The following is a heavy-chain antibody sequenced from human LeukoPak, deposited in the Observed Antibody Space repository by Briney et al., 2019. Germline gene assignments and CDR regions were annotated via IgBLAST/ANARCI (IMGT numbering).Heavy chain of an antibody. V-gene: IGHV3-30*18. Sequence: GGSLRLSCAASGFTFSSYGMHWVRQAPGKGLEWVAVISYDGSNKYYADSVKGRFTISRDNSKNTLYLRMNSLRAEDTAVYYCAKDREMATITGTFDYWGQGTLVTVSS. J-gene: IGHJ4*02. CDR1: GFTFSSYG. CDR3: AKDREMATITGTFDY. D-gene: IGHD5-24*01. CDR2: ISYDGSNK.